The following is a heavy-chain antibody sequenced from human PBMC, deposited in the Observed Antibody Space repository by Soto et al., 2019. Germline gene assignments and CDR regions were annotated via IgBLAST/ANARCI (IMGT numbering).Heavy chain of an antibody. V-gene: IGHV3-30*18. CDR1: GFTFRNYG. J-gene: IGHJ4*02. CDR3: AKARVRIVGANSFDY. Sequence: GGSLRLSCVGSGFTFRNYGMHWVRQPPGKGLQWVELISDDGDKRYYADSVRGRLIISRDNSKDTLYLQMNSLGPDDTAVYFCAKARVRIVGANSFDYWGQGT. D-gene: IGHD1-26*01. CDR2: ISDDGDKR.